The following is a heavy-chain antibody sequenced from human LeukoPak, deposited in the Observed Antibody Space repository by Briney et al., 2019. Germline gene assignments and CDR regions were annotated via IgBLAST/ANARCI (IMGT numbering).Heavy chain of an antibody. D-gene: IGHD2-15*01. CDR3: ARVRGVKYCSGGSCYDYYCYYMDV. J-gene: IGHJ6*03. CDR2: IYTSGST. V-gene: IGHV4-4*07. CDR1: GGSISSYY. Sequence: SETLSLTCTVSGGSISSYYWSWIRQPAGKGLEWIGRIYTSGSTNYNPSLKSRVTMSVDTSKNQFSLKLSSVTAADTAVYYCARVRGVKYCSGGSCYDYYCYYMDVWGKGTTVTVSS.